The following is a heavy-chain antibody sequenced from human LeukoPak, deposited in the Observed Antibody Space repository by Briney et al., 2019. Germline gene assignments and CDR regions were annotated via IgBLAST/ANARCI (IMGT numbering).Heavy chain of an antibody. Sequence: GGSLRLSCAASGFTFSSYSMNWVRQAPGKGLEWVSSISSSSSYIYYADSVKGRFTISRDNAKNSLYLQMNSLRAEDTAVYYCARDRQRWLQYYGEDYWGQGTLVTVSS. D-gene: IGHD5-24*01. V-gene: IGHV3-21*01. J-gene: IGHJ4*02. CDR1: GFTFSSYS. CDR2: ISSSSSYI. CDR3: ARDRQRWLQYYGEDY.